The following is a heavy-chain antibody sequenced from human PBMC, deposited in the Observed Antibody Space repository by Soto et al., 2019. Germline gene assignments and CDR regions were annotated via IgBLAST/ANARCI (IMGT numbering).Heavy chain of an antibody. D-gene: IGHD3-22*01. CDR3: ARGSGYYYWDDY. CDR1: GYTFTSYA. CDR2: INAGNGNT. V-gene: IGHV1-3*01. J-gene: IGHJ4*02. Sequence: ASVKVSCKASGYTFTSYAMHWVRQAPGQRLEWMGWINAGNGNTKYSQKFQGRVTITRDTSASTAYMELGSLRSEDTAVYYCARGSGYYYWDDYWGQGTLVTVSS.